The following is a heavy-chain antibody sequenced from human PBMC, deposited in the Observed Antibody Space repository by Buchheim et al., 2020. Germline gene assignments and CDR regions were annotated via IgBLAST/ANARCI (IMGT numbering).Heavy chain of an antibody. Sequence: QLQLQESGSGLVKPSQTLSLTCAVSGGSISSGGYSWSWIRQPPGKGLEWIGYIYHSGSTYYNPSLKSRVTISVDRSKNQFSLKLSSVTAADTAVYYCARVHWGYYDSSGYLLNLPDAFDIWGQGT. J-gene: IGHJ3*02. D-gene: IGHD3-22*01. CDR1: GGSISSGGYS. V-gene: IGHV4-30-2*01. CDR3: ARVHWGYYDSSGYLLNLPDAFDI. CDR2: IYHSGST.